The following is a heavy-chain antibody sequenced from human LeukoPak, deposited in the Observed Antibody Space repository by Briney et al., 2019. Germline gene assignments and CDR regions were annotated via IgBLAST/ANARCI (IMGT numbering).Heavy chain of an antibody. V-gene: IGHV1-8*01. D-gene: IGHD3-22*01. CDR3: ARVGRNYYDSSGYYG. CDR2: MNPNSGNT. CDR1: GYTFTSYD. J-gene: IGHJ4*02. Sequence: ASVKVSCKASGYTFTSYDINWVRQATGQGLEWMGWMNPNSGNTGYAQRFQGRVTMTRNTSISTAYMELSSLRSEDTAVYYCARVGRNYYDSSGYYGWGQGTLVTVSS.